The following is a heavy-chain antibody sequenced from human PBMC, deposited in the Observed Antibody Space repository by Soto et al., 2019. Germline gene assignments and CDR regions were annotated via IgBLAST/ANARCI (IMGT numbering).Heavy chain of an antibody. CDR1: GGSISSGGYY. D-gene: IGHD3-22*01. Sequence: SETLSLTCTVSGGSISSGGYYWSWIRQPPGKGLEWIGEINHSGSTNYNPSLKSRVTISVDTSKNQFSLKLSSVTAADTAVYYCARGCPPYYYDSSGPRARSFDPWGQGTLVTVSS. CDR2: INHSGST. CDR3: ARGCPPYYYDSSGPRARSFDP. J-gene: IGHJ5*02. V-gene: IGHV4-39*07.